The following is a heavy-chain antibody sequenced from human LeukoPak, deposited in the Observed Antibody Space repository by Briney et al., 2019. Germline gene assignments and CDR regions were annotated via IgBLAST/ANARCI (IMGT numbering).Heavy chain of an antibody. D-gene: IGHD1-7*01. Sequence: ASVKASCKASGYTFTGYYMHWVRQAPGQGLEWMGRINPNSGGTNYAQKFQGRVTMTRDTSISTAYMKLSRLRSDDTAVYYCARAHSGTTPYAFDIWGQGTMVTVSS. CDR2: INPNSGGT. J-gene: IGHJ3*02. CDR3: ARAHSGTTPYAFDI. CDR1: GYTFTGYY. V-gene: IGHV1-2*06.